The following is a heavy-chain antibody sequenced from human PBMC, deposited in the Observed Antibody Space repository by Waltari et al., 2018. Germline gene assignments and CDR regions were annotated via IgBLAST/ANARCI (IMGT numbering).Heavy chain of an antibody. CDR2: FYRSGRP. Sequence: QVQLQESGPGLVKPSETLSLTCTDSGYSIACGFYWGWIRQPPGKGLEWIGSFYRSGRPYYNPSLKSRVTISVDTSKNQFSLKLSSVTAADTAVYYCARQLAYCGGDCYLGAFDIWVQGTMVTVSS. J-gene: IGHJ3*02. CDR3: ARQLAYCGGDCYLGAFDI. V-gene: IGHV4-38-2*02. CDR1: GYSIACGFY. D-gene: IGHD2-21*01.